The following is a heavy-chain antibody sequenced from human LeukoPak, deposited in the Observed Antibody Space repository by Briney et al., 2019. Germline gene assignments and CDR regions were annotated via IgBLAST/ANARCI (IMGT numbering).Heavy chain of an antibody. CDR3: ARDNSPTLYGGSFDY. D-gene: IGHD2-15*01. J-gene: IGHJ4*02. V-gene: IGHV3-30-3*01. CDR2: ISYDGSNK. CDR1: GFTFSSYT. Sequence: GGSLRLSCAASGFTFSSYTMSWVRQAPGKGLEWVAVISYDGSNKYYADSVKGRFTISRDNSKNTLYLQMNSLRAEDTAVYYCARDNSPTLYGGSFDYWGQGTLVTVSS.